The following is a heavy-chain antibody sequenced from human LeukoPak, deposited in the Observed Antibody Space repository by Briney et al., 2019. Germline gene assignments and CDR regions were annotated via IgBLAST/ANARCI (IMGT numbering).Heavy chain of an antibody. CDR1: GGSFSGYY. Sequence: SETLSLTCAVYGGSFSGYYWSWIRQPPGKGLGWIGEINHSGSTNYNPSLKSRVTISVDTSKNQFSLKLSSVTAADTAVYYCADSSSWDKRLDYWGQGTLVTVSS. CDR2: INHSGST. J-gene: IGHJ4*02. D-gene: IGHD6-13*01. CDR3: ADSSSWDKRLDY. V-gene: IGHV4-34*01.